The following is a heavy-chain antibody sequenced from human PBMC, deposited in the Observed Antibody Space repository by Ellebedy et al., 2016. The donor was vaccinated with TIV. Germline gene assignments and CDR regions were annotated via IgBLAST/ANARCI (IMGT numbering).Heavy chain of an antibody. Sequence: ASVKVSCKASGDTFSSYAISWVRQAPGQGLEWMGRIIPILGIANYAQKFQGRVTITADKSTSTAYMELSSLRSEDTAVYYCARDTDGDWYFDLWGRGTLVTVSS. J-gene: IGHJ2*01. CDR1: GDTFSSYA. CDR3: ARDTDGDWYFDL. D-gene: IGHD3-10*01. CDR2: IIPILGIA. V-gene: IGHV1-69*04.